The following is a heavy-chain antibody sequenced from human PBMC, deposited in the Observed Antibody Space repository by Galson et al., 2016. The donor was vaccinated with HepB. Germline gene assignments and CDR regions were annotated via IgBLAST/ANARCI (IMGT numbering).Heavy chain of an antibody. CDR3: ARDSSGWQYYFDY. J-gene: IGHJ4*02. Sequence: SLRLSCAASGFIASSNYMSWVRQAPGKGLEWVSVIYSGGSTYYADSVKGRFTISRDNSKNTLYLQMNSLRAEDTAVYYCARDSSGWQYYFDYWGQGTLVTVSS. CDR1: GFIASSNY. D-gene: IGHD6-19*01. V-gene: IGHV3-53*01. CDR2: IYSGGST.